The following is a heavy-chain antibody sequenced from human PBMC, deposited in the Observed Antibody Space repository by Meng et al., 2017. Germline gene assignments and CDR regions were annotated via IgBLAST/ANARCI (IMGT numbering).Heavy chain of an antibody. J-gene: IGHJ4*02. V-gene: IGHV3-48*03. D-gene: IGHD5-24*01. CDR1: GFTFSSYE. Sequence: GGSLRLSCAASGFTFSSYEMNWVRQAPGKGLEWVSYISSSGSTIYYADSVKGRFTISRDNAKNSLYLQMNSLRAEDTAVYYCARVEWGDGYNPWGQGTLVTVSS. CDR3: ARVEWGDGYNP. CDR2: ISSSGSTI.